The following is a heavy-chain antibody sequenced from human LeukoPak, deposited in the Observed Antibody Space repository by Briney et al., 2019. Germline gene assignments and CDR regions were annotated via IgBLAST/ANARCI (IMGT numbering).Heavy chain of an antibody. D-gene: IGHD6-13*01. Sequence: GGSLRLSCAASGFTFSGSAMHWVRQASGKGLEWVGRIRSKANSYATAYAASVKGRFTISRDDSKNTAYLQMNSLKTEDTAVYYCTSFSTGYSSSWYWEKPFDYWGQGTLVTVSS. CDR1: GFTFSGSA. CDR3: TSFSTGYSSSWYWEKPFDY. J-gene: IGHJ4*02. CDR2: IRSKANSYAT. V-gene: IGHV3-73*01.